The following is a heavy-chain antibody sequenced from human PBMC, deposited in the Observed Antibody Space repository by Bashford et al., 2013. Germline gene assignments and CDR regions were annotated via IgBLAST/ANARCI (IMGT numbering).Heavy chain of an antibody. J-gene: IGHJ4*02. Sequence: SETLSLTCTVSGAPVTDYYWYWVRQFPGKGLEWIGYIYHSGSTRYTPSLTSRVTISVDKSKSQFSLRLTSVTAADTARYYCASHYNWNVGRYSFDHWGQGTLVTVSS. CDR1: GAPVTDYY. CDR2: IYHSGST. V-gene: IGHV4-59*08. D-gene: IGHD1-1*01. CDR3: ASHYNWNVGRYSFDH.